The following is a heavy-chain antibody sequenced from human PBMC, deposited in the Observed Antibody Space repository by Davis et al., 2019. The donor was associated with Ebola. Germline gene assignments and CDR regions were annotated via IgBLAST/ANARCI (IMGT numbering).Heavy chain of an antibody. J-gene: IGHJ5*02. CDR1: GSSFTIYW. Sequence: PGGSLRLSCKGSGSSFTIYWSSWVRQMPGKGLEWMGKIDPSDSYTNYSPSFQGHVTISADKSVNTAYLQWSSLKASDTATYYFARHQEGWTTGWFDPWGLGTLVTVSS. V-gene: IGHV5-10-1*01. D-gene: IGHD2-8*02. CDR3: ARHQEGWTTGWFDP. CDR2: IDPSDSYT.